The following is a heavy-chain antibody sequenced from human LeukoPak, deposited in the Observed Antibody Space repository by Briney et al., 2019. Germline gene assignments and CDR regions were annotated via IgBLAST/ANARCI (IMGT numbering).Heavy chain of an antibody. CDR1: GFTFRNYV. V-gene: IGHV3-30*04. D-gene: IGHD6-13*01. CDR2: ISYDGSNK. CDR3: ARAGVEQQLVFFDY. J-gene: IGHJ4*02. Sequence: GGSLRLSCAASGFTFRNYVIHWVRQAPGKGLEWVAVISYDGSNKYYADSVKGRFTISRDNSKNTLYLQMNSLRAEDTAVYYCARAGVEQQLVFFDYWGQGTLVTVSS.